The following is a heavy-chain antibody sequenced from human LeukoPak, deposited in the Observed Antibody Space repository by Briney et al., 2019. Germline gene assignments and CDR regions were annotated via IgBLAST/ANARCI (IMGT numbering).Heavy chain of an antibody. V-gene: IGHV1-2*02. D-gene: IGHD3-22*01. J-gene: IGHJ4*02. CDR1: GYTFTGYY. Sequence: VASVKVSCKASGYTFTGYYMHWVRQAPGQGLEWMGWINPNSGGTNYAQKFQGRVTMTRDTSISTAYMELSRLRSDDTAVYYCATIPRGIVVAPFFDYWGQGTLVTVSS. CDR2: INPNSGGT. CDR3: ATIPRGIVVAPFFDY.